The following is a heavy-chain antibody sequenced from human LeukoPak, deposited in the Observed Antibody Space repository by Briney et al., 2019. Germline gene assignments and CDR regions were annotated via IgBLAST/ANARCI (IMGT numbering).Heavy chain of an antibody. V-gene: IGHV4-34*01. CDR1: GGSFSNYY. CDR2: INDSGRI. J-gene: IGHJ6*03. CDR3: ARRWNYGRNYYIDV. D-gene: IGHD1-7*01. Sequence: SETLSLTCAVYGGSFSNYYWSWIRQPPGKGLEWMGEINDSGRINYHPSLMSRVTVSVDTSKNQISLRLPSVTATDTAVYYCARRWNYGRNYYIDVWGNGATVSVSS.